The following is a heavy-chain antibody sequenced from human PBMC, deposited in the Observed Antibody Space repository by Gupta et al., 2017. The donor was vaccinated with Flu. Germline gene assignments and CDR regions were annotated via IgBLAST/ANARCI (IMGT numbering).Heavy chain of an antibody. CDR3: AGGGLRSSSGLMGE. CDR2: INSDGSST. D-gene: IGHD4-17*01. CDR1: GLTFSSYW. V-gene: IGHV3-74*01. Sequence: EVQLVDSGGGLVQPGGSLRLSCAASGLTFSSYWMHWVRQAPGKGLVWVSRINSDGSSTSYADSVKGRFTISRDNAKNTLYLQMNSLRAEDTAVYYCAGGGLRSSSGLMGEWGQGTLVTVSS. J-gene: IGHJ4*02.